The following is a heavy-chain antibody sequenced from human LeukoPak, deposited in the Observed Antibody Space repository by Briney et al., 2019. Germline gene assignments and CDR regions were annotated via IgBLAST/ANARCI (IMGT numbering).Heavy chain of an antibody. CDR1: GHTFTSYY. Sequence: ASVKVSCKASGHTFTSYYLHWMRQAPGQGLEWMGIINPSGGSTNYAQKFQGRVTMTRDTSTSTVYMELSSLRSDDTAVYYCATGSRVFAFDIWGQGTMVTVSS. CDR2: INPSGGST. J-gene: IGHJ3*02. V-gene: IGHV1-46*01. CDR3: ATGSRVFAFDI. D-gene: IGHD6-25*01.